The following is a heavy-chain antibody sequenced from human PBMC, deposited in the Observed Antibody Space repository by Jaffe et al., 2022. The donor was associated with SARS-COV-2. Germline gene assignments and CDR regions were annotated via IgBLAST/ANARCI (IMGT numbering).Heavy chain of an antibody. CDR3: AKNYDILTGYYWYGMDV. CDR1: GFTFDDYA. J-gene: IGHJ6*02. Sequence: EVQLVESGGGLVQPGRSLRLSCAASGFTFDDYAMHWVRQAPGKGLEWVSGISWNSGSIGYADSVKGRFTISRDNAKNSLYLQMNSLRAEDTALYYCAKNYDILTGYYWYGMDVWGQGTTVTVSS. D-gene: IGHD3-9*01. V-gene: IGHV3-9*01. CDR2: ISWNSGSI.